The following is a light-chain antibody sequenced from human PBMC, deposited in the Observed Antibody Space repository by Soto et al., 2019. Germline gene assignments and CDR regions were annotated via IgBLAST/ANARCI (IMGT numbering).Light chain of an antibody. Sequence: IVLTHSPRTLSLYPGERATLSWMASQSVSSSYLAWYQQKPGQAPRLLIYGASSRATGIPDRFSGSGSGTDFTLTISRLEPEDFAVYYCQQYGSSPWTFGQGTKVDIK. CDR1: QSVSSSY. CDR2: GAS. J-gene: IGKJ1*01. CDR3: QQYGSSPWT. V-gene: IGKV3-20*01.